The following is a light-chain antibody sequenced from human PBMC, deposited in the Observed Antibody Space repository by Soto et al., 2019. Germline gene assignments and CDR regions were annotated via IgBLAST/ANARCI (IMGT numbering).Light chain of an antibody. CDR2: EGN. Sequence: QSALTQPASVSGSPGQSITISCTGTSSDVGGYNYVSWYQQHPGKAPKLIIYEGNERPSGVSNRFSGSKSANTASLTISGLQAEDEGDYYCCSFAGSSTYTGVFGGGTKLTVL. CDR1: SSDVGGYNY. V-gene: IGLV2-23*01. J-gene: IGLJ3*02. CDR3: CSFAGSSTYTGV.